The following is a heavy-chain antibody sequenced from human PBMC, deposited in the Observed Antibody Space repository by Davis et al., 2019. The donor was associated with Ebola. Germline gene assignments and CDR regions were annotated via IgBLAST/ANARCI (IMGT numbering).Heavy chain of an antibody. D-gene: IGHD4-17*01. CDR1: GFTVSSNY. V-gene: IGHV3-53*04. CDR3: ARVAGTVTTVWFDP. CDR2: IYSGGST. Sequence: GESLKISCAASGFTVSSNYMSWVRQAPGKGLEWVSVIYSGGSTYYADSVKGRFTISRHNSKNTLYLQMNSLRAEDTAVYYCARVAGTVTTVWFDPWGQGTLVTVSS. J-gene: IGHJ5*02.